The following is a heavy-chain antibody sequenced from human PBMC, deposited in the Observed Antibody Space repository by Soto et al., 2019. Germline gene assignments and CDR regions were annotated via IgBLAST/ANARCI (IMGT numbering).Heavy chain of an antibody. CDR2: IYYSGST. D-gene: IGHD4-17*01. Sequence: SETLSLTCTVSGGSISSSSYYWGWIRQPPGKGLEWIGSIYYSGSTYYNPSLKSRVTISVDTAKNQFSLKLRSVTAADTAVYDCARVGRTVTVVGGMDVWGQGTTVTVSS. V-gene: IGHV4-39*01. J-gene: IGHJ6*02. CDR1: GGSISSSSYY. CDR3: ARVGRTVTVVGGMDV.